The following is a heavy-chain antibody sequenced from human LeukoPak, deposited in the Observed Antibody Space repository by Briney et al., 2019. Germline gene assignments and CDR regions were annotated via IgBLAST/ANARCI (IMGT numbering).Heavy chain of an antibody. CDR2: INHSGST. D-gene: IGHD3-10*01. V-gene: IGHV4-34*01. CDR3: AREGSYPAFDI. J-gene: IGHJ3*02. CDR1: GGSFSGYY. Sequence: PSETLSLTCAVYGGSFSGYYWSWIRQPPGKGLEWTGEINHSGSTNYNPSLKSRVTISVDTSKNQFSLKLSSVTAADTAVYYCAREGSYPAFDIWGQGTMVTVSS.